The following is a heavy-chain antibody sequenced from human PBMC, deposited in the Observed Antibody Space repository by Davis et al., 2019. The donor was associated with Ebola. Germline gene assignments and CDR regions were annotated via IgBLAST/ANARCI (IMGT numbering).Heavy chain of an antibody. CDR3: ASGFTSDH. CDR2: INHSGST. CDR1: GVSISEYY. D-gene: IGHD2/OR15-2a*01. Sequence: GSLRLSCTVSGVSISEYYWTWIRQPPGKGLEWIGEINHSGSTNYTPSLKSRVTISIDTSKKQFSLKLSSVTAADTAVYYCASGFTSDHWGQGTLVTVSS. J-gene: IGHJ4*02. V-gene: IGHV4-34*01.